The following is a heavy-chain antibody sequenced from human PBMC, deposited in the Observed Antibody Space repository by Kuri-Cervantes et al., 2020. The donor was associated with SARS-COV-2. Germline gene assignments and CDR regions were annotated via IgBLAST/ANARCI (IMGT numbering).Heavy chain of an antibody. V-gene: IGHV1-69*13. J-gene: IGHJ3*02. CDR2: IIPIFGTA. D-gene: IGHD6-13*01. CDR1: GGTFSSYA. Sequence: SVKVSCKASGGTFSSYAISWVRQAPGQGLEWMGGIIPIFGTANYAQKFQGRVTITADESTSTAYMELSSLRSEDTAVYYCARGVGSSWYVDDAFDIWGQGTLVTVSS. CDR3: ARGVGSSWYVDDAFDI.